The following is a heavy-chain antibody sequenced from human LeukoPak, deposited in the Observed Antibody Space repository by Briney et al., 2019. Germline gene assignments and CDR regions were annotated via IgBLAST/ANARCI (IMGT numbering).Heavy chain of an antibody. CDR3: AKGGAAAGEYYFDY. D-gene: IGHD6-13*01. V-gene: IGHV3-23*01. Sequence: GGSLRLSCAACGFTFSSYAMSWVRQAPGKGLEWVSAISGSGGSTYYADSVKGRFTISRDNSKNTLYLQMNSLRAEDTAVYYCAKGGAAAGEYYFDYWGQGTLVTVSS. J-gene: IGHJ4*02. CDR2: ISGSGGST. CDR1: GFTFSSYA.